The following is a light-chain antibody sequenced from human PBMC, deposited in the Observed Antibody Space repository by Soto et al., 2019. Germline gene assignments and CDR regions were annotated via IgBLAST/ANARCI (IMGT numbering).Light chain of an antibody. CDR1: SSDVGSYNL. V-gene: IGLV2-23*01. CDR3: CSYAGSSTLV. CDR2: EGS. Sequence: QSALTQPASVSGSPGQSFTISCTGTSSDVGSYNLVSWYQQHPGKAPKVMIYEGSKRPSGVSNRFSGSKSGNTASLTISGLQAEDEADYYCCSYAGSSTLVFGGGTKLTVL. J-gene: IGLJ2*01.